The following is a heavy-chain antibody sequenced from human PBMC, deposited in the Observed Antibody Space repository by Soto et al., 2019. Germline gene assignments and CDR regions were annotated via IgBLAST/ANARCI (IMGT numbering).Heavy chain of an antibody. CDR1: GFTFSSYG. V-gene: IGHV3-33*01. D-gene: IGHD6-13*01. CDR3: ARGRRYSSSWYSPDP. Sequence: PGGSLRLSCAASGFTFSSYGMHWVRQAPGKGLEWVAVIWYDGSNKYYADSVKGRFTISRGNSKNTLYLQMNSLRAEDTAVCYCARGRRYSSSWYSPDPWGQGTLVTVSS. J-gene: IGHJ5*02. CDR2: IWYDGSNK.